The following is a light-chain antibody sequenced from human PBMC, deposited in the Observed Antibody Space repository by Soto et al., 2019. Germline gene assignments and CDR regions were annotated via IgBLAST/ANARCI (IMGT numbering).Light chain of an antibody. CDR1: VLAKKY. Sequence: SYELTQPSSVSASPGQTARITCSGDVLAKKYARWFQQKPGQAPELVIYKDNERPSGIPERFSGSSSGTTVTLTISGAQVDDEADYYCYSATDNNLVFGGGTKLTVL. CDR2: KDN. V-gene: IGLV3-27*01. J-gene: IGLJ2*01. CDR3: YSATDNNLV.